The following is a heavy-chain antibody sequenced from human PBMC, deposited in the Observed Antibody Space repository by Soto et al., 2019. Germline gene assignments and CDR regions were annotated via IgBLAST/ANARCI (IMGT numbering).Heavy chain of an antibody. CDR1: GGSISSDDYY. V-gene: IGHV4-30-4*01. CDR3: ARGYYYESGRI. CDR2: IYYSGST. D-gene: IGHD3-10*01. J-gene: IGHJ4*02. Sequence: QVQLQESGPGLVKPSQTLSLTCAVSGGSISSDDYYWSWIRQPPGKGPEWIGYIYYSGSTYYNPSLKSRVSISVDTSKTQFALKLRSVTAADTAVYYCARGYYYESGRIWGQGTLVTVSS.